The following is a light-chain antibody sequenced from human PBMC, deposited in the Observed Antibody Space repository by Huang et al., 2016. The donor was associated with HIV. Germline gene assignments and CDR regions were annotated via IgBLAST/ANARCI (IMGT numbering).Light chain of an antibody. CDR3: QQYHSIPLS. CDR2: VAS. Sequence: DIVMTQSPDSVAVSVGERATINCKSSQSVLKSYNNKNYLAWYQQKPGRHPKLLLYVASTREYGVPDRFSDSGSWTDFPLTISSLHAEEVAGYYCQQYHSIPLSFGGGTNVEIK. J-gene: IGKJ4*01. CDR1: QSVLKSYNNKNY. V-gene: IGKV4-1*01.